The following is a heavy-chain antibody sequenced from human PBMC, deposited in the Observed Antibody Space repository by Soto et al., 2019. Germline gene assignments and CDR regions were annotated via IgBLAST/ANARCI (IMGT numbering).Heavy chain of an antibody. CDR3: ARDSLSSTYYLDY. CDR2: IWYDGSTK. V-gene: IGHV3-33*01. CDR1: GFTFGTYG. Sequence: PGGSLRLSCGASGFTFGTYGMHWVRQAPGKGLEWVAVIWYDGSTKYYAESVKVRFTISRDNSKNTLYLQMNSLRAEDTAVYYCARDSLSSTYYLDYWGQGTLVTVSS. J-gene: IGHJ4*02. D-gene: IGHD2-2*01.